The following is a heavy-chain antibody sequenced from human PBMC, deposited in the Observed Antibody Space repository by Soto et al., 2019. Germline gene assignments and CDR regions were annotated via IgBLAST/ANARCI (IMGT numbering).Heavy chain of an antibody. CDR1: GGSISSGGYY. J-gene: IGHJ6*02. V-gene: IGHV4-31*03. CDR3: ARVIFMVWGVNLRVGQDDHDYGMDV. CDR2: IYYSGST. D-gene: IGHD3-10*01. Sequence: NPSETLSLTCTVSGGSISSGGYYWSWIRQHPGKGLEWIGYIYYSGSTYYNPSLKSRVTISVDTSKNQFSLKLSSLTAADTAVYYCARVIFMVWGVNLRVGQDDHDYGMDVWGQGTTVTVSS.